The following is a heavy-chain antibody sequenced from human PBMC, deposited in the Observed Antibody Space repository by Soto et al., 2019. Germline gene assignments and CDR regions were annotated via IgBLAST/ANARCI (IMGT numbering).Heavy chain of an antibody. CDR1: GFTFSSYS. Sequence: GGSLRLSCAASGFTFSSYSMNWVRQAPGKGLEWVSSISSNSSYIYYADTVKGRFTISRDNAKKSLYLQMNSMRAEDTTVYYSSRETVNCSGGSCYSGGAFDIWGQGTMVTVSS. CDR3: SRETVNCSGGSCYSGGAFDI. V-gene: IGHV3-21*01. D-gene: IGHD2-15*01. J-gene: IGHJ3*02. CDR2: ISSNSSYI.